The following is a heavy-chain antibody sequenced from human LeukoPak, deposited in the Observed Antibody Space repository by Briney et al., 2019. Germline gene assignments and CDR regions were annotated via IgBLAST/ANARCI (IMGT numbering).Heavy chain of an antibody. V-gene: IGHV1-8*02. CDR3: ARKVAGTPPNY. D-gene: IGHD6-19*01. CDR2: MNPNSGNT. J-gene: IGHJ4*02. CDR1: GYTFTSYA. Sequence: GASVKVSCKASGYTFTSYAMNWVRQATGQGLEWMGWMNPNSGNTGYAQKFQGRVTMTRNNSISTAYMELSSMRSEDTAVYYCARKVAGTPPNYWGQGTLVTVSS.